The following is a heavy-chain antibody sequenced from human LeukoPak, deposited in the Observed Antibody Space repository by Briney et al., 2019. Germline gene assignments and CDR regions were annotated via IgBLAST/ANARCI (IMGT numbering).Heavy chain of an antibody. J-gene: IGHJ4*02. Sequence: SETLSLTCTVSGGSISSYYWSWIRQPPGKGLEWIGYIYYSGSTNYNPSLTSRVTMSVDTSKNQFSLKLSSVTAADTAVYYCARYSLYDYVWRSHRQTFAFDYWGQGTLVTVSS. CDR2: IYYSGST. CDR1: GGSISSYY. D-gene: IGHD3-16*02. V-gene: IGHV4-59*01. CDR3: ARYSLYDYVWRSHRQTFAFDY.